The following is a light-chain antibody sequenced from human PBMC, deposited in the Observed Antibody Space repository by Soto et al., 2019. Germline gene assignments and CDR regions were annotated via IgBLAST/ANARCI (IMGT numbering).Light chain of an antibody. Sequence: AIRMTQSPSSFSASIGDRVTITCRASQGISSYLAWYQQKPGKAPKLLIYAASTLQSGVPSRFSGSGSGADFTLTISYLQSEDFATYYCQQYYSLPNTFGQGTNLEIK. CDR2: AAS. J-gene: IGKJ2*01. CDR1: QGISSY. CDR3: QQYYSLPNT. V-gene: IGKV1-8*01.